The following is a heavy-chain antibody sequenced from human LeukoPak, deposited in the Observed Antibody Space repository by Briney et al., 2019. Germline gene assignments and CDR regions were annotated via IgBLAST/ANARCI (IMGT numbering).Heavy chain of an antibody. CDR2: IQYDGSEI. CDR3: ARESGAAKIGQMLNY. D-gene: IGHD3-10*02. Sequence: GGSLRLSCAASGLMFSTSGMHWVRQAPGKGLEWVAFIQYDGSEIYYADSLKGRFTISRDDSKNTLYLQMNSLRAEDTAVFYCARESGAAKIGQMLNYWGQGTLVTVSS. CDR1: GLMFSTSG. V-gene: IGHV3-30*02. J-gene: IGHJ4*02.